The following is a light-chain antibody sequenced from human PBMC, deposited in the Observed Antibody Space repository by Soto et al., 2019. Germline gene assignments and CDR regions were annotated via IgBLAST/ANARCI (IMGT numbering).Light chain of an antibody. V-gene: IGLV2-11*01. J-gene: IGLJ3*02. CDR1: SSDVGGYNY. CDR3: CSYAGSYTV. CDR2: DVS. Sequence: QSALTQPRSVSGSPGQSVTMSCTGTSSDVGGYNYVSWYQQHPGKAPKLMIYDVSERPSGVPDRFSGSKSGNTASLTISGLQAEDEAHYYCCSYAGSYTVFGGGTKVTVL.